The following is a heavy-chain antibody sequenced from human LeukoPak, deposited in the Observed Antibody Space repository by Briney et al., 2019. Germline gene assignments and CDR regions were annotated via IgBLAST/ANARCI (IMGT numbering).Heavy chain of an antibody. J-gene: IGHJ5*02. CDR1: GGSISSYY. Sequence: SETLSLTCTVSGGSISSYYWSWIRQPAGKGLEWIGRIYTSGSTNYNPSLKSRVTMSVDTSKNQFSLKLSSVTAADTAVYYCARGYSSNWPGYNWFDPWGQGTLVTVSS. CDR2: IYTSGST. D-gene: IGHD6-13*01. CDR3: ARGYSSNWPGYNWFDP. V-gene: IGHV4-4*07.